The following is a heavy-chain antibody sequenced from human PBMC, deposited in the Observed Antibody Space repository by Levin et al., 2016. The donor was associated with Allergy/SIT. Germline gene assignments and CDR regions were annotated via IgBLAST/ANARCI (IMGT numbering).Heavy chain of an antibody. Sequence: WVRQAPGQGLEWMGGIIPIFGTANYAQKFQGRVTITADESTSTAYMELSSLRSEDTAVYYCASAISKGDWYFDLWGRGTLVTVSS. CDR2: IIPIFGTA. CDR3: ASAISKGDWYFDL. J-gene: IGHJ2*01. V-gene: IGHV1-69*01.